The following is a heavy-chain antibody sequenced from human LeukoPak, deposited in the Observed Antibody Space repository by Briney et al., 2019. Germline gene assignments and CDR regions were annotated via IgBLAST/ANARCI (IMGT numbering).Heavy chain of an antibody. CDR3: TASRILDY. CDR2: INTDGSST. Sequence: AGSLSLSCAASGFSFSSYWMHWVRQAPGKGLVWVSQINTDGSSTNYADSVKGRFTTSRDNAKNRVYLQMNSLRDEDTAVYYCTASRILDYWGQGTLVTVSS. CDR1: GFSFSSYW. D-gene: IGHD2-21*01. J-gene: IGHJ4*02. V-gene: IGHV3-74*01.